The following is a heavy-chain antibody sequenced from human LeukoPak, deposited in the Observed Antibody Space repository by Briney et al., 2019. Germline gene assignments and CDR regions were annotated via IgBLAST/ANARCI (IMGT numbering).Heavy chain of an antibody. D-gene: IGHD6-25*01. CDR3: ARSRGNLYFQH. CDR1: GDSISSYY. CDR2: IHYTGST. J-gene: IGHJ1*01. Sequence: SETLSLTCTVSGDSISSYYWSWIRQSPEKGLEWIGYIHYTGSTYYNPSLRSRVTISVDTSKNQFSLRLISVTAADTAMYYCARSRGNLYFQHWGQGTLVTVSS. V-gene: IGHV4-59*01.